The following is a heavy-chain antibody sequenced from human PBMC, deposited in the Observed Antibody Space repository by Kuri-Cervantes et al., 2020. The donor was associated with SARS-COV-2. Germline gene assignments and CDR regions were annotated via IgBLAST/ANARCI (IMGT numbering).Heavy chain of an antibody. CDR1: GFTFSDYY. D-gene: IGHD3-3*01. J-gene: IGHJ4*02. Sequence: GESLKISCAASGFTFSDYYMSWTRQAPGKGLEWVSYISSSGSTIYYADSVKGRFTISRDNAKNSLYLQMNSLRAEDTAVYYCARGGRSYYDFWSGYYTFDYWGQGTLVTVSS. CDR2: ISSSGSTI. V-gene: IGHV3-11*04. CDR3: ARGGRSYYDFWSGYYTFDY.